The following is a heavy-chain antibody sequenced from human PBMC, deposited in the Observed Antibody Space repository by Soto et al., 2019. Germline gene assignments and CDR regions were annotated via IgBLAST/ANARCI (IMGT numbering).Heavy chain of an antibody. CDR1: GYTFTSYD. V-gene: IGHV1-8*01. CDR2: MNPNSGNT. CDR3: ARGRYMVRGVIINYYYYGMDV. Sequence: ASVKVSCKASGYTFTSYDINWVRQATGQGLEWMGWMNPNSGNTGYAQKFQGRVTMTRNTSISTAYMELSSLRSEDTAVYYYARGRYMVRGVIINYYYYGMDVWGQGTTVTVSS. J-gene: IGHJ6*02. D-gene: IGHD3-10*01.